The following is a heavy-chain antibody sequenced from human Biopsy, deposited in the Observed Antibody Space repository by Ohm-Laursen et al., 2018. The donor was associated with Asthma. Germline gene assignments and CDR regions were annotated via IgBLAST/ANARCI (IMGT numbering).Heavy chain of an antibody. CDR1: GFTFSSYA. Sequence: LRLSCSASGFTFSSYAMSWVRQAPGKGLEWVSAISGSGGSTYYADSVKGRFTISRDNSKNTLYLQMNSLRAEDTAVYYCAKVHRVYAMVGYFDYWGQGTLVTVSS. V-gene: IGHV3-23*01. CDR2: ISGSGGST. J-gene: IGHJ4*02. CDR3: AKVHRVYAMVGYFDY. D-gene: IGHD2-8*01.